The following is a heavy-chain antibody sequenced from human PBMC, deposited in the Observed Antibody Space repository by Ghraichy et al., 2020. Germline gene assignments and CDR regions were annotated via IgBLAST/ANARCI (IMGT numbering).Heavy chain of an antibody. CDR2: IIPIFGTA. V-gene: IGHV1-69*06. D-gene: IGHD5-12*01. Sequence: SVKVSCKASGGTFSSYAISWVRQAPGQGLEWMGGIIPIFGTANYAQKFQGRVTITADKSTSTAYMELSSLRSEDTAVYYCARVRPNSGYDPADAFDIWGQGTMVTVSS. CDR3: ARVRPNSGYDPADAFDI. CDR1: GGTFSSYA. J-gene: IGHJ3*02.